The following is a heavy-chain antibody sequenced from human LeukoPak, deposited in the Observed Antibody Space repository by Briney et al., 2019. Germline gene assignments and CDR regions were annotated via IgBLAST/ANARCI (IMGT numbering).Heavy chain of an antibody. CDR2: IIPIFGTA. V-gene: IGHV1-69*13. Sequence: SVKVSCKASGYTFSSYGISWVRQAPGQGLEWMGGIIPIFGTANYAQKFQGRVTITADESTSTAYMELSSLRSEDTAVYYCASGRSYYYYMDVWGKGTTVTISS. J-gene: IGHJ6*03. CDR1: GYTFSSYG. CDR3: ASGRSYYYYMDV.